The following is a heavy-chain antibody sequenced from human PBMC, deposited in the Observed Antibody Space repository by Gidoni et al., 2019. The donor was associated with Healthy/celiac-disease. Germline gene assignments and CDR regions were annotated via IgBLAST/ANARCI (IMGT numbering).Heavy chain of an antibody. J-gene: IGHJ4*02. D-gene: IGHD4-17*01. CDR2: IYYRGST. V-gene: IGHV4-61*01. CDR1: GGSVSSGSYY. Sequence: QVQLQESGPGLVKPSETLSLTCTVSGGSVSSGSYYWRWIRQPPGKGLEWIGSIYYRGSTNYNPSHKSRVTISVDTSKNQFSLKLSSVTAADTAVYYCARATTTVTNVIDYWGQGTLVTVSS. CDR3: ARATTTVTNVIDY.